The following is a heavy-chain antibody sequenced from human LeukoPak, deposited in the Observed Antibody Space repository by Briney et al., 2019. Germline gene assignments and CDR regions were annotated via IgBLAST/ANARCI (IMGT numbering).Heavy chain of an antibody. CDR2: IIPIFGTA. CDR3: ASIVVVPAATSYYYYYMDV. J-gene: IGHJ6*03. D-gene: IGHD2-2*01. Sequence: SVKVSCKASGGTFISYAISWVRQAPGQGLEWMGGIIPIFGTANYAQKFQGRVTITTDESTSTAYMELSSLRSEDTAVYYCASIVVVPAATSYYYYYMDVWGKGTTVTVSS. V-gene: IGHV1-69*05. CDR1: GGTFISYA.